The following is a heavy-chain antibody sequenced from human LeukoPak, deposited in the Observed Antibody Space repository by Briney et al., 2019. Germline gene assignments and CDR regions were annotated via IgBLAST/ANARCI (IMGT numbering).Heavy chain of an antibody. J-gene: IGHJ4*02. CDR1: GFTFSSYW. Sequence: GGSLRLSCAASGFTFSSYWMSWVRQAPGKGLEWVANIKQDGSEKYYVDSVKGRFTISRDNAKNSLCLQMNSLRAEDTAVYYCARDSGNYYDSSGYFDYWGQGTLVTVSS. V-gene: IGHV3-7*01. CDR2: IKQDGSEK. D-gene: IGHD3-22*01. CDR3: ARDSGNYYDSSGYFDY.